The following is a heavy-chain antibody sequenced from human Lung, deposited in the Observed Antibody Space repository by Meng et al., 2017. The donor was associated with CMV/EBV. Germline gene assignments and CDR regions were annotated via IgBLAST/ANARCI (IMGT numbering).Heavy chain of an antibody. CDR1: GYSFTTHW. CDR3: ARQDSYTNYYFDL. V-gene: IGHV5-51*01. D-gene: IGHD4-11*01. CDR2: IYPGDSDT. Sequence: XVSXKGSGYSFTTHWIGWVRQMPGKGLEWMGVIYPGDSDTTYSPSFQGRVTISADKSITTAYLQLRSLKASDTAAYYCARQDSYTNYYFDLWGRGTLVTVSS. J-gene: IGHJ4*02.